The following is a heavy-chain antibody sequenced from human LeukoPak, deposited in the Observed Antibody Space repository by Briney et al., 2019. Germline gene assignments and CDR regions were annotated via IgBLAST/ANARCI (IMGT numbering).Heavy chain of an antibody. V-gene: IGHV3-7*01. J-gene: IGHJ5*02. CDR1: GFTFSGYW. Sequence: GGSLRLSCAASGFTFSGYWKRWVRQVPGKGLEWVANIKRDGSEKYYLDSVRGRFTISRDNAKNSLFLQMNSLRVEDTAVYYCARFRLPTDTSTGWFDPWGQGTLVTVSS. D-gene: IGHD6-25*01. CDR3: ARFRLPTDTSTGWFDP. CDR2: IKRDGSEK.